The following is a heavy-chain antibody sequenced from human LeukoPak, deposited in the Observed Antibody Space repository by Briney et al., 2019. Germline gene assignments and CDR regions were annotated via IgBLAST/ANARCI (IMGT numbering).Heavy chain of an antibody. CDR1: GYTFTRYD. Sequence: GASVKVSCKASGYTFTRYDINWVRQATGQGLEWMGWMNPNSGNTGYAQKFQGRVTMTRNTSISTAYMELSSLRSDDTAVYYCARGLNTVTTFPNYWGQGTLVTVSS. V-gene: IGHV1-8*01. D-gene: IGHD4-17*01. J-gene: IGHJ4*02. CDR3: ARGLNTVTTFPNY. CDR2: MNPNSGNT.